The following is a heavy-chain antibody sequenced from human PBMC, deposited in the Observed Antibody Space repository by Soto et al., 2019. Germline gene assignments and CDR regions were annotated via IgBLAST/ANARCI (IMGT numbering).Heavy chain of an antibody. V-gene: IGHV4-31*03. J-gene: IGHJ4*02. CDR2: IYYSGST. D-gene: IGHD3-22*01. CDR1: GGSISSGGYY. Sequence: QVQLQESGPGLVKPSQTLSLTCTVSGGSISSGGYYWSWIRQHPGKGLEWIGYIYYSGSTYYNPSLQSRVTIAVDTSKNQFSLKLSSVTAADTAVYYCARVRSHKIVVVIPRPYYFDYWGQGTLVTVSS. CDR3: ARVRSHKIVVVIPRPYYFDY.